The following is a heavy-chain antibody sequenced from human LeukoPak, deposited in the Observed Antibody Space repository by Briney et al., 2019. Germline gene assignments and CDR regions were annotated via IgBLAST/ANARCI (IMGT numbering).Heavy chain of an antibody. D-gene: IGHD5-12*01. V-gene: IGHV3-23*01. Sequence: GGSLRLSCAASGFTFSICAMGWVRQAPGKGLEWVSLIDSSGGTYYTDSVKGRFTISRDNAKNSLYLQMNSLRAEDTAVYYCAKELLYGGYVHWGQGTLVTVSS. J-gene: IGHJ4*02. CDR3: AKELLYGGYVH. CDR2: IDSSGGT. CDR1: GFTFSICA.